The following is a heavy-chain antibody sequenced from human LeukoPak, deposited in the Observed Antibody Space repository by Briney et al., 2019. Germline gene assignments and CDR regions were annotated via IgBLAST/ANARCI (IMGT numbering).Heavy chain of an antibody. CDR2: MNPNSGNT. CDR3: ARRFLLHNWNYPNAFDI. J-gene: IGHJ3*02. D-gene: IGHD1-7*01. CDR1: GYTFTSYA. V-gene: IGHV1-8*03. Sequence: EASVKVSCKASGYTFTSYAMHWVRQAPGQRLEWMGWMNPNSGNTGYAQKFQGRVTFTRNTSISTAYMELSSLRSEDTAIYFCARRFLLHNWNYPNAFDIWGQGTMVTVSS.